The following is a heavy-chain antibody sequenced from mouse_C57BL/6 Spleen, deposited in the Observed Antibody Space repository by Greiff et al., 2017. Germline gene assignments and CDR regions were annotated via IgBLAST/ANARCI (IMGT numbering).Heavy chain of an antibody. J-gene: IGHJ2*01. CDR1: GFNIKDYY. CDR3: TPSTPGYYFDY. Sequence: EVKLEESGAELVRPGASVKLSCTASGFNIKDYYMHWVKQRPEQGLEWIGRIDPEDGDTEYAPKFQGKATMTADTSSNTAYLQLSSLTSEDTAVYYCTPSTPGYYFDYWGQGTTLTVSS. V-gene: IGHV14-1*01. D-gene: IGHD2-1*01. CDR2: IDPEDGDT.